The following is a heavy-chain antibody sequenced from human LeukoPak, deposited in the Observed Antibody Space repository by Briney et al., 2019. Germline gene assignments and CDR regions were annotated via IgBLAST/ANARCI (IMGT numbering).Heavy chain of an antibody. CDR1: GGSFSGYY. D-gene: IGHD3-10*01. J-gene: IGHJ2*01. CDR2: INHSGST. CDR3: ARDPRITMVRGGVDL. Sequence: SETLSLTCTVYGGSFSGYYWSWIRQPPGKGLEWIGEINHSGSTNYNPSLKSRVTISVDKSKNQFSLKLSSVTAADTAVYYCARDPRITMVRGGVDLWGRGTLVTVSS. V-gene: IGHV4-34*01.